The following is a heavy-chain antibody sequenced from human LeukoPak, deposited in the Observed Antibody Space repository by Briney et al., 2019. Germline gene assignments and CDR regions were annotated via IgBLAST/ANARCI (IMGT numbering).Heavy chain of an antibody. CDR3: ARDPGYESWSPFWGGMDV. CDR2: ITKDGSST. CDR1: GFTFSSSW. D-gene: IGHD3-16*01. Sequence: GGSLRLSCAASGFTFSSSWMHWVRQAPGKGLVWVSRITKDGSSTTYADSVKGRFTTSRDNAKNTLYLQMDSLRDDDTAVYYCARDPGYESWSPFWGGMDVWGNGTTVIVSS. J-gene: IGHJ6*04. V-gene: IGHV3-74*01.